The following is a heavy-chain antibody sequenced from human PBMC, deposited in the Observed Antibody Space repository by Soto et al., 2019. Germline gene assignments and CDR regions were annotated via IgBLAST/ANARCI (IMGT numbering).Heavy chain of an antibody. CDR2: IYYSGNT. CDR1: GGSLGSSIYY. Sequence: PSETLSLTCTVSGGSLGSSIYYWVWIRQSPGKGLDWIGNIYYSGNTFYNPSLKSRVTISVDTSKNQFYLHLSSVTAADTAIFYCASIAAPGTTHFDFWGQGTLVTVSS. J-gene: IGHJ4*02. D-gene: IGHD6-13*01. V-gene: IGHV4-39*01. CDR3: ASIAAPGTTHFDF.